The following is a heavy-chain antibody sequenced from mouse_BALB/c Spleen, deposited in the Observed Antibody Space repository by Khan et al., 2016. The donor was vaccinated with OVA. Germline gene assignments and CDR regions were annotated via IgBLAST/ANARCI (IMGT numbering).Heavy chain of an antibody. CDR1: GYTFTSYW. CDR2: IFPGTGTT. Sequence: QVQLQQSGAELVKPGASVKLSCKTSGYTFTSYWIQWVKQRPGQGLGWIGQIFPGTGTTYYNENFKGKATLTIDTSSTTAYMQLSSLTSEDSAVYFCARGYFGNYEFAYWGQGILVTVSA. J-gene: IGHJ3*01. V-gene: IGHV1S132*01. CDR3: ARGYFGNYEFAY. D-gene: IGHD2-1*01.